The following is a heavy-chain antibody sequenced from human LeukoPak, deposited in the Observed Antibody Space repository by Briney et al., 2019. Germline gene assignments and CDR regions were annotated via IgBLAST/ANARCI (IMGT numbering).Heavy chain of an antibody. Sequence: GESLKISCKGSGYSLTSYWIGWVRQMPGKRLEWMGIIYPGDSDTRYSPSFQGQVTISADKSISTAYLQWSSLKASDTAMYYCATHRYCSSLRVCPAGRDFDYWGQGTLVTVSS. J-gene: IGHJ4*02. CDR1: GYSLTSYW. V-gene: IGHV5-51*01. D-gene: IGHD2-2*01. CDR2: IYPGDSDT. CDR3: ATHRYCSSLRVCPAGRDFDY.